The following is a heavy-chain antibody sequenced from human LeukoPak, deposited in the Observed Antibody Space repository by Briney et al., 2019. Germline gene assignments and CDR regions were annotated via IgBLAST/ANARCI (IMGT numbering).Heavy chain of an antibody. J-gene: IGHJ6*03. CDR2: IRYDESNK. Sequence: GGSLRLSCAASGFTFSSYDIHWVRQAPGKGLEGVAFIRYDESNKYYADSVRGRFTISRDNSKKTLYLQMNSLRAEDMAVYFCAKGSKAVLFTRDRYMDVWGKGTTVTISS. CDR3: AKGSKAVLFTRDRYMDV. V-gene: IGHV3-30*02. D-gene: IGHD6-19*01. CDR1: GFTFSSYD.